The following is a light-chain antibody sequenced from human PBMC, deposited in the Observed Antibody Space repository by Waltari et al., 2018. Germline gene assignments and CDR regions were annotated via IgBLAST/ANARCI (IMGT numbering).Light chain of an antibody. CDR3: CSYTSRKTRL. CDR1: SSDVGGYNY. V-gene: IGLV2-14*01. Sequence: QSALTQPASVSGSPGQSITISCTGTSSDVGGYNYVSWYQQPPGKAPQLMIYEVSNRPPWTSNSLSGSKPGNTASLTISGLQAEDEADYYCCSYTSRKTRLFGGGTKVTVL. CDR2: EVS. J-gene: IGLJ2*01.